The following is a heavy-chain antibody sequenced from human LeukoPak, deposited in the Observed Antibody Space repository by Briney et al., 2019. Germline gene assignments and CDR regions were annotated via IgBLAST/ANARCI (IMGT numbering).Heavy chain of an antibody. D-gene: IGHD5-18*01. CDR3: ARALWGDGYSYGYGDY. V-gene: IGHV1-69*04. CDR1: GGTFSSYA. Sequence: GASVKVSCKASGGTFSSYAISWVRQAPGQGLEWMGRIIPILGIANYAQKFQGRVTITADESTSTAYMELSSLRSEDTAVYYCARALWGDGYSYGYGDYWGQGTLVTVSS. CDR2: IIPILGIA. J-gene: IGHJ4*02.